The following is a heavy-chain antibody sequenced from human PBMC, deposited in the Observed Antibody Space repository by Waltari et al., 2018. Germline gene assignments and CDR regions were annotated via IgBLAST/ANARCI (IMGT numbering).Heavy chain of an antibody. D-gene: IGHD4-4*01. CDR2: ISYTGKTL. Sequence: EVQLVESGGGLVQPGGSLRLSCAASGFTFSSYDMSWVRQAPGKGLEWVSYISYTGKTLYYADAVKVRFTISRYNAKNSLSLQMSTLRAEDTAVYYCTRDPASTVTTYFDYWGQGVLVTVSS. CDR3: TRDPASTVTTYFDY. CDR1: GFTFSSYD. J-gene: IGHJ4*02. V-gene: IGHV3-48*03.